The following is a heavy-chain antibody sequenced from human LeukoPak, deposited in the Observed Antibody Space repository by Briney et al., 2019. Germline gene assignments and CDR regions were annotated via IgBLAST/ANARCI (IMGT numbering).Heavy chain of an antibody. Sequence: ASVKVSCKASGYTFTSYGISWVRQAPGQGLEWMGWISAYNGNTNYAQKLQGRVTMTTDTSTSTAYMELRSLRSDDTAVYYCARGQYVLLCFGDDMGAFDIWGQGTMVTVSS. V-gene: IGHV1-18*01. CDR3: ARGQYVLLCFGDDMGAFDI. CDR1: GYTFTSYG. CDR2: ISAYNGNT. J-gene: IGHJ3*02. D-gene: IGHD3-10*01.